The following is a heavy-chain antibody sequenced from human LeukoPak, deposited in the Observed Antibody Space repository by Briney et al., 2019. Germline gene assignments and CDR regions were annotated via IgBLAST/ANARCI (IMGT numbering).Heavy chain of an antibody. D-gene: IGHD2-8*01. CDR2: ISSSGSTI. CDR3: ARGRMVYAIDWFDP. V-gene: IGHV3-11*01. J-gene: IGHJ5*02. Sequence: GGSLRLSCAASGFTFSDYYMSWIRQAPGKGLEWVSYISSSGSTIYYADSVKGRFTISRDNAKNSLYLQMNSLRAEDTAVYYCARGRMVYAIDWFDPWGQGTLVTVSS. CDR1: GFTFSDYY.